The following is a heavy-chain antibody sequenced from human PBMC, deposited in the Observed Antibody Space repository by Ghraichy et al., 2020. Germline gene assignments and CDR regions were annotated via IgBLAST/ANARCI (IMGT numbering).Heavy chain of an antibody. V-gene: IGHV3-9*01. CDR1: GFTFDDYA. Sequence: GGSLRLSCAASGFTFDDYAMHWVRQAPGKGLEWVSGISWNSGSIGYADSVKGRFTISRDNAKNSLYLQMNSLRAEDTALYYCATGSLKWGSSGPPQNYWGQGTLVTVSS. CDR3: ATGSLKWGSSGPPQNY. J-gene: IGHJ4*02. D-gene: IGHD3-22*01. CDR2: ISWNSGSI.